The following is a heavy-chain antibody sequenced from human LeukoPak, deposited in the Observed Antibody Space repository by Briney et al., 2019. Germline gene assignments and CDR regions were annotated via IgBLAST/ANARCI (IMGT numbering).Heavy chain of an antibody. CDR2: INPNSGGT. CDR1: GYTFTGYY. D-gene: IGHD2-15*01. J-gene: IGHJ6*02. V-gene: IGHV1-2*02. CDR3: ARVGGYYYYGMDV. Sequence: ASVKVSCKASGYTFTGYYMHWVRQAPGQGLEWMGWINPNSGGTNYAQKFQGRVTMTRDTSISTAYMELSRLRSDDTAVYYRARVGGYYYYGMDVWGQGTTVTVSS.